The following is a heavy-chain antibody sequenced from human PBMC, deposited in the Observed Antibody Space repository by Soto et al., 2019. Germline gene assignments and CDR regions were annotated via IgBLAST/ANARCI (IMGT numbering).Heavy chain of an antibody. V-gene: IGHV1-2*04. CDR1: GYTFTGYY. Sequence: GASVKVSCKASGYTFTGYYMHWVRQAPGQGLEWMGWINPNSGGTNYAQKFQGWVTMTRDTSISTAYMELSRLRSDDTAVYYCARESEMGATLKLWFDPWGQGTLVTVSS. J-gene: IGHJ5*02. D-gene: IGHD1-26*01. CDR3: ARESEMGATLKLWFDP. CDR2: INPNSGGT.